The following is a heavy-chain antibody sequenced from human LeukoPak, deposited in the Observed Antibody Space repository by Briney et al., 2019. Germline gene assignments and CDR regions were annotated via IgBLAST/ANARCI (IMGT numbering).Heavy chain of an antibody. Sequence: GASVKVSCKASGHTFTSYDINWVRQATGQGLGWMGWMNPDSGNTGYAQKFQGRVTMTRNPSISTAYMELSSLTSEDTAVYYCARRIAAAGVGIVYWGQGTLVTVSS. CDR1: GHTFTSYD. V-gene: IGHV1-8*01. CDR2: MNPDSGNT. J-gene: IGHJ4*02. CDR3: ARRIAAAGVGIVY. D-gene: IGHD6-13*01.